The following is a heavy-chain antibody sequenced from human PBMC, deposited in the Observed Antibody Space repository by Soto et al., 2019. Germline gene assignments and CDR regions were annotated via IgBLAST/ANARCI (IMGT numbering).Heavy chain of an antibody. Sequence: EVQLVESGGGLVQPGGSLRLSCAASGFTVSSNYMSWVRQAPGKGLEWVSVIYSGGSTYYADCVKGRFTISRDNSKNTLYLQMNSLRAEDTAVYYCARVDYGSGSYLYYFDYWGQGTLVTVSS. CDR2: IYSGGST. CDR1: GFTVSSNY. D-gene: IGHD3-10*01. V-gene: IGHV3-66*01. J-gene: IGHJ4*02. CDR3: ARVDYGSGSYLYYFDY.